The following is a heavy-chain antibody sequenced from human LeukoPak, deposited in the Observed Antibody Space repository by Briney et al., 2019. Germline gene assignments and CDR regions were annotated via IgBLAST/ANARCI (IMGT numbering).Heavy chain of an antibody. D-gene: IGHD5-12*01. CDR1: GYTFTGYY. CDR3: ARSLALGVATMGAGLDDDPLDY. V-gene: IGHV1-2*04. Sequence: GASVRDSRKASGYTFTGYYMHWVRPPPGQGLEWMGWINPNRGGTNYAQKFQGWVPMTRDTSHRNAYMELSRLRSDDTAVYCCARSLALGVATMGAGLDDDPLDYWGQGTLVTVSS. J-gene: IGHJ4*02. CDR2: INPNRGGT.